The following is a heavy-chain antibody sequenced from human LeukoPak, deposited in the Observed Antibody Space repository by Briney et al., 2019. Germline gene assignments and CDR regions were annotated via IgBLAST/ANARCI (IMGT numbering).Heavy chain of an antibody. V-gene: IGHV4-30-4*08. J-gene: IGHJ5*02. CDR1: GGSISSGDYY. CDR3: ARDRGDQSGWYYIPGGS. CDR2: IYYSGST. Sequence: SQTLSLTCTVSGGSISSGDYYWSWIRQPPGKGLEYIGYIYYSGSTYYNPSLKSRITISLDTSKNQFSLKLSSVTPADTAVYYCARDRGDQSGWYYIPGGSWGQGTLVTVSS. D-gene: IGHD2-15*01.